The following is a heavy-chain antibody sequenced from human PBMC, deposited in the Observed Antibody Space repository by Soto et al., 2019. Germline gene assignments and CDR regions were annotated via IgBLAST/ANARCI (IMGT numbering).Heavy chain of an antibody. V-gene: IGHV4-34*01. Sequence: PSETLSLTCAVYGGSFSGYYWSWIRQPPGKGLEWIGEINHSGSTNYNPSLKSRVTISVDTSKNQFSLKLSSVTAADTAVYYCARGTTRHYYDSSGYYFDYWGQGTLVTVSS. J-gene: IGHJ4*02. CDR2: INHSGST. D-gene: IGHD3-22*01. CDR1: GGSFSGYY. CDR3: ARGTTRHYYDSSGYYFDY.